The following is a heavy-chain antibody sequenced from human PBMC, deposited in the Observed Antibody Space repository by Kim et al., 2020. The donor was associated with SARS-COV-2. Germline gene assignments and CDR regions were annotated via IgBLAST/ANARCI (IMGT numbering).Heavy chain of an antibody. V-gene: IGHV3-23*01. CDR3: AKDPHERYCSGGSCYIFDY. CDR1: GFTFSSYA. Sequence: GGSLRLSCAASGFTFSSYAMSWVRQAPGKGLEWVSAISGSGGSTYYADSVKGRFTISRDNSKNTLYLQMNSLRAEDTAVYYCAKDPHERYCSGGSCYIFDYWGQGTLVTVSS. CDR2: ISGSGGST. D-gene: IGHD2-15*01. J-gene: IGHJ4*02.